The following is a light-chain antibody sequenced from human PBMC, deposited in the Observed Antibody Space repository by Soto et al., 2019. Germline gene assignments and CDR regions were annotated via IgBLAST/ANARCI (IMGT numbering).Light chain of an antibody. CDR2: DAS. CDR3: QQRSNWPLT. V-gene: IGKV3-11*01. J-gene: IGKJ4*01. Sequence: EIVLPQSPATLSLSPGERATLSCRASQSVTNSLAWYQQKPGQAPRLLVYDASNRATGIPARFSGSGSGTDFTLTISSLEPEDFAVYYCQQRSNWPLTFGGGTKVDI. CDR1: QSVTNS.